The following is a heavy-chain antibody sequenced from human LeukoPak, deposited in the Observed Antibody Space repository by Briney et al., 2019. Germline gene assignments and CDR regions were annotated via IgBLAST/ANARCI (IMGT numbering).Heavy chain of an antibody. CDR3: ARGGGLDV. Sequence: GGSLRLSCAASGFTFSSFAMHWVRQAPGKGLEWVAVISNDGRYKYYADSVKGRFTISRDNAKNSLYLQMSNLRAEDTAVYFCARGGGLDVWGQGATVTVSS. J-gene: IGHJ6*02. D-gene: IGHD3-16*01. V-gene: IGHV3-30*04. CDR1: GFTFSSFA. CDR2: ISNDGRYK.